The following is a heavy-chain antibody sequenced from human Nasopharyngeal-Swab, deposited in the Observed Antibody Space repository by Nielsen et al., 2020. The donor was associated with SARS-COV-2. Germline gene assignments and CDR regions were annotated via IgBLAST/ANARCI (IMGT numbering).Heavy chain of an antibody. CDR2: IKQDGSEK. J-gene: IGHJ4*02. D-gene: IGHD5-12*01. CDR3: AREGPDSGYVDPPFDY. CDR1: GFTFSSYW. V-gene: IGHV3-7*01. Sequence: GESLKISCAASGFTFSSYWMSWVRQAPGKGLEWVANIKQDGSEKYYVDSVKGRFTISRDNAKNSLYLQMNSLRAEDTAVYYCAREGPDSGYVDPPFDYWGQGTLVTVSS.